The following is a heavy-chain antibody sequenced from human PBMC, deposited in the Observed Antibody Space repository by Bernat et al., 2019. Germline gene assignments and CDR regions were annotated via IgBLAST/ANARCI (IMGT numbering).Heavy chain of an antibody. V-gene: IGHV3-7*02. CDR3: AKLIARQTYDY. CDR1: GFTFSRYW. CDR2: IKEDGTVK. D-gene: IGHD3-22*01. Sequence: EVQLVESGGGLVQPGGSLRLSCAASGFTFSRYWMSWVRQASGKGLEWVANIKEDGTVKYYVDSVKGRFTVSRDNAKNSLYLQVNSLSVEDTAVYYCAKLIARQTYDYWGQGALVTVSS. J-gene: IGHJ4*02.